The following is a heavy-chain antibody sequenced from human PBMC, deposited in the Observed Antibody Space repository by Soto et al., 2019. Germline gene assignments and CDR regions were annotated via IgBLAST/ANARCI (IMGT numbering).Heavy chain of an antibody. V-gene: IGHV1-18*01. Sequence: ASVKVSCKASGYTFTIYGISWVRQAPGQGLEWMGWISAYNGNTNYAQKLQGRVTMTTDTSTSTAYMELRSLRSDDTAVYYCARNYYDSSGYYSLAFDIWGQGTMVTVS. D-gene: IGHD3-22*01. CDR1: GYTFTIYG. J-gene: IGHJ3*02. CDR3: ARNYYDSSGYYSLAFDI. CDR2: ISAYNGNT.